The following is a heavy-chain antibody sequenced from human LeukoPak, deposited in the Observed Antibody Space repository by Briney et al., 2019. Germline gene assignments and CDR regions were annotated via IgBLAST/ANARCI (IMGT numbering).Heavy chain of an antibody. CDR1: GGTFSSYA. V-gene: IGHV1-2*02. J-gene: IGHJ4*02. Sequence: VASVKVSCKASGGTFSSYAISWVRQAPGQGLEWMGWINPTSGGTNYAQKFQGRVTMTRDTSISTAYMELSRLRSDDTAVYYCARTGGYCSSTSCSPFDYWGQGTLVTVSS. CDR2: INPTSGGT. CDR3: ARTGGYCSSTSCSPFDY. D-gene: IGHD2-2*01.